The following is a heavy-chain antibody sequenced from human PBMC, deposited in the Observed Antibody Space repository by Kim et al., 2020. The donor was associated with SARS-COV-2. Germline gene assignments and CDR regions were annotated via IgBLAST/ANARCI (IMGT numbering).Heavy chain of an antibody. Sequence: SETLSLTCTVSGDSISRSSNYWGWIRQPPGKGLEWIGSINYSGNTYYNPSLKSRVTISVDTPKNQFSLKMRSVTAADTAVYYCARLVSENSAVEYWGQGT. CDR3: ARLVSENSAVEY. J-gene: IGHJ4*02. CDR1: GDSISRSSNY. CDR2: INYSGNT. V-gene: IGHV4-39*01.